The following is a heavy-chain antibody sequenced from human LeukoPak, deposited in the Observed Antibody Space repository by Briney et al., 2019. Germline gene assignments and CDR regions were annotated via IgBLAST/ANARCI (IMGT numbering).Heavy chain of an antibody. CDR2: IYYSGST. D-gene: IGHD6-6*01. Sequence: SETLSLTCTVSGGSISGSSYYWGWIRQPPGKGLEWIGSIYYSGSTYYNPSLKSRVTISVDTSKNQFSLKLSSVTAADTAVYYCARHAGIAAPPGYWGQGTLVTVSS. CDR3: ARHAGIAAPPGY. CDR1: GGSISGSSYY. J-gene: IGHJ4*02. V-gene: IGHV4-39*01.